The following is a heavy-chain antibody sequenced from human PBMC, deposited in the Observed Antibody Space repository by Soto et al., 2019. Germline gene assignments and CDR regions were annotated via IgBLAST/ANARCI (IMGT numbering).Heavy chain of an antibody. CDR1: GYSFSNYW. CDR2: INPGDSGA. Sequence: GESLKISCKGSGYSFSNYWIAWVRQMPGNGLEWMGVINPGDSGARYSPSFQGQVTISVDVSISTAYLQWSSLKASDTAIYFCARPRYVHRTVYYDYWGQGTLVTVSS. V-gene: IGHV5-51*01. D-gene: IGHD4-4*01. CDR3: ARPRYVHRTVYYDY. J-gene: IGHJ4*02.